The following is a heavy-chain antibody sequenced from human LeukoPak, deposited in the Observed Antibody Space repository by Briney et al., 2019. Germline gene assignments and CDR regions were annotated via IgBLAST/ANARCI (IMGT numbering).Heavy chain of an antibody. Sequence: SETLSLTCTVSGGSISSSSYYWGWIRQPPGKGLEWIGSIYYSGSTYYNPSLKSRVTISVDTSKNQFSLKLSSVTAADTAVYYCARGSVVLGYWGQGTLVTVSS. V-gene: IGHV4-39*01. CDR2: IYYSGST. D-gene: IGHD2-2*01. CDR1: GGSISSSSYY. CDR3: ARGSVVLGY. J-gene: IGHJ4*02.